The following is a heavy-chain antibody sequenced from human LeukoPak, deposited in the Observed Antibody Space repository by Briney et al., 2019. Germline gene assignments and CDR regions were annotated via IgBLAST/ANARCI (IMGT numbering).Heavy chain of an antibody. CDR3: ARVGRYFDWLFDY. D-gene: IGHD3-9*01. V-gene: IGHV4-34*01. Sequence: SETLSLTCAVYGGSFSGYYWSWIRQPPGKGVEWIGEINHSGSTNYNPSLKSRVTISVDTSKNQFSLKLSSVTAADTAVYYCARVGRYFDWLFDYWGQGTLVTVSS. J-gene: IGHJ4*02. CDR1: GGSFSGYY. CDR2: INHSGST.